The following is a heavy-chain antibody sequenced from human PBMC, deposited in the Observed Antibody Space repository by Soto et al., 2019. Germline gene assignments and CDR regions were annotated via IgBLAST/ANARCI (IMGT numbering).Heavy chain of an antibody. D-gene: IGHD3-22*01. V-gene: IGHV1-69*01. J-gene: IGHJ4*02. Sequence: QVQLVQSGAEVKKPGSSVKVSCKASGGTFSSYAISWVRQAPGQGLEWMGGIIPIFGTANYAQKFQGRVTITADESTSTAYMGLSSLRSEDTAVYYCARSQPYYYDSSGYYSGWGQGTLVTVSS. CDR1: GGTFSSYA. CDR3: ARSQPYYYDSSGYYSG. CDR2: IIPIFGTA.